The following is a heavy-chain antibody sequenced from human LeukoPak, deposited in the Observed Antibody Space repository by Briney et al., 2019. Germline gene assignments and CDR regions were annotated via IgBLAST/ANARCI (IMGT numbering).Heavy chain of an antibody. CDR1: GGSFSGYY. D-gene: IGHD6-6*01. CDR2: INHSGST. V-gene: IGHV4-34*01. Sequence: SETLSLTCAVYGGSFSGYYWSWIRQPPGKGLEWIGEINHSGSTNYNPSLKSRVTISVDTSKNQFSLRLSSVTAADTAVYYCARDRRYSSSLFDYWGQGTLVTVSS. J-gene: IGHJ4*02. CDR3: ARDRRYSSSLFDY.